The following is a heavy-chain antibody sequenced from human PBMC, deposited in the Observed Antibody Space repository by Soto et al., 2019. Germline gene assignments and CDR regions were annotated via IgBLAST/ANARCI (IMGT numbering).Heavy chain of an antibody. J-gene: IGHJ3*02. CDR3: ARIIGYCRNNDCSWTFDI. CDR2: FYPGDSTY. V-gene: IGHV5-51*01. D-gene: IGHD2-2*03. Sequence: GESLKISCKTSGYSFISYWVAWVRQKPGKGMEWMGTFYPGDSTYTYSPSFQGQVTISVDKSISTAYLHLSSLKASDTAMYYCARIIGYCRNNDCSWTFDIWGQGTTVT. CDR1: GYSFISYW.